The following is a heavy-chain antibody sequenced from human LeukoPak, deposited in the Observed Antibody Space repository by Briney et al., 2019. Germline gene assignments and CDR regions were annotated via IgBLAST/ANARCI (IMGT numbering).Heavy chain of an antibody. CDR3: ARVPYSSGWYEDYYFDY. CDR1: GFTFSSYG. V-gene: IGHV3-33*01. CDR2: IWYDGSNK. J-gene: IGHJ4*02. Sequence: QAGGSLRLSCAASGFTFSSYGMPWVRQAPGKGLEWVAVIWYDGSNKYYADSVKGRFTISRDNSKNTLYLQMNSLRAEDTAVYYCARVPYSSGWYEDYYFDYWGQGTLVTVSS. D-gene: IGHD6-19*01.